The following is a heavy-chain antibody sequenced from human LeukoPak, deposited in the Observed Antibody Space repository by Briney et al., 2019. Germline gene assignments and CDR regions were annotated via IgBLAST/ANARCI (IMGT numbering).Heavy chain of an antibody. Sequence: PSETLSLTCTVSGGSMSSYYWSWVRQPPEKGLEWIGYIYYSGTPNYNSSLKSRVTISVDTSKNQFSLKLSSVTAADTAVYYCARLDSSGYYVDYWGQGTLVTVSS. V-gene: IGHV4-59*08. CDR1: GGSMSSYY. CDR3: ARLDSSGYYVDY. CDR2: IYYSGTP. J-gene: IGHJ4*02. D-gene: IGHD3-22*01.